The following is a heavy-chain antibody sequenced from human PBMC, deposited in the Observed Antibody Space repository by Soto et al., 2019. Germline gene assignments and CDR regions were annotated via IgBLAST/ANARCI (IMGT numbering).Heavy chain of an antibody. CDR1: GFTFSSYG. CDR2: ISYDGSNK. J-gene: IGHJ4*02. CDR3: AKGQRGYSYGTVEY. V-gene: IGHV3-30*18. Sequence: GGSLRLSCAASGFTFSSYGMHWVRQAPGKGLEWVAVISYDGSNKYYADSVKGRFTISRDNSKNTLYLQMNSLRAEDTAVYYCAKGQRGYSYGTVEYWGQGTLVTVSS. D-gene: IGHD5-18*01.